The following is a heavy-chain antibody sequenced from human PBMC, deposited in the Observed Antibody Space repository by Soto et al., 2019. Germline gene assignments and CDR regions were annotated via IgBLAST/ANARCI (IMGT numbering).Heavy chain of an antibody. J-gene: IGHJ4*02. V-gene: IGHV4-59*01. CDR2: IYDSGST. D-gene: IGHD6-13*01. CDR1: GASISGNY. CDR3: ARYRRGTCWYYLVY. Sequence: PSETLSLTCTVSGASISGNYWSWIRQPPGKGLEWIGYIYDSGSTNYSPSLQSRVTMSVDRSKNQFSLALTSVTAADTAVYFCARYRRGTCWYYLVYSGQGILFS.